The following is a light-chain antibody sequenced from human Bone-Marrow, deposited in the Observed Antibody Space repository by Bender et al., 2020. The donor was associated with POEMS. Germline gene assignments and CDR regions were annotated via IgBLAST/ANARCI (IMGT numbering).Light chain of an antibody. CDR1: SSNIGAHA. J-gene: IGLJ3*02. CDR3: AVWDDSLNGWV. V-gene: IGLV1-44*01. CDR2: SSH. Sequence: QSVLTQPPSASGTPGQRVTISCSGGSSNIGAHAVNWYQHLPGTAPKLLIYSSHRRPSEVPDRFSGSRSGTSASLAMSGLRSEDEADYYCAVWDDSLNGWVFGGGTKLTVL.